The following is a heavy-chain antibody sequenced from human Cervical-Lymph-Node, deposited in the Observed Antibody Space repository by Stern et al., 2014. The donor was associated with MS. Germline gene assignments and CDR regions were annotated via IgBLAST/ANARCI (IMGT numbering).Heavy chain of an antibody. Sequence: VQLVESGGGVVQPGRSLRLSCAASGFTFSSYAMHWVRQAPGKGLEWVAVLSYDGSNKYYADSVKGRFTISRDNSKNTLYLQMNSLRAEDTAVYYCARAPCSGGSCYLYWGQGTLVTVSS. D-gene: IGHD2-15*01. CDR3: ARAPCSGGSCYLY. V-gene: IGHV3-30*01. CDR2: LSYDGSNK. CDR1: GFTFSSYA. J-gene: IGHJ4*02.